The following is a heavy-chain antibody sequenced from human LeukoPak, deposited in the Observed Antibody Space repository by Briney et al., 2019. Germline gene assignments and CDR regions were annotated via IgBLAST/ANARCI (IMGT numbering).Heavy chain of an antibody. V-gene: IGHV4-61*02. CDR3: AREFTF. CDR1: GGSTRSSSYY. CDR2: IYASGTT. J-gene: IGHJ4*02. D-gene: IGHD3-16*01. Sequence: ASETLPLTCTVSGGSTRSSSYYWSWIRQPAGTGLEWIGRIYASGTTNYNPSLKSRVTISVDTSKNQFSLNLSSVSAADTAVYYCAREFTFWGQGILVTVSS.